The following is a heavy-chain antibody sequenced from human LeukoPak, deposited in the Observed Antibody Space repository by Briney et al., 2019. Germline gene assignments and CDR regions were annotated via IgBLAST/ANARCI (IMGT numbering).Heavy chain of an antibody. V-gene: IGHV4-39*01. D-gene: IGHD2-2*01. CDR1: GGSISSSSYY. CDR3: ARHWADIVVVPAATENWFDP. CDR2: IYYSGST. J-gene: IGHJ5*02. Sequence: SETLSLTCTVSGGSISSSSYYWGWIRQPPGKGLEWIGSIYYSGSTYYNPSLKSRVTISVDTSKNQFSLKLSSVTAADTAVYYCARHWADIVVVPAATENWFDPWGQGTLVTVSS.